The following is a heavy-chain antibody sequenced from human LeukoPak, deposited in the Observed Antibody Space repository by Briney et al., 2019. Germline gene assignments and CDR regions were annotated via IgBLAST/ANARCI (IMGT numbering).Heavy chain of an antibody. CDR1: GYTLTELS. D-gene: IGHD6-13*01. Sequence: GASVKVSCKVSGYTLTELSMHWVRQSPGKGLEWMGGFDPEDGEAIYAQKFQGRVTMTEDTSTDTAYMELSSLRSEGTAKYYCATDGRIAAAGTRYYYYYMDVWGKGTTVTVSS. CDR3: ATDGRIAAAGTRYYYYYMDV. J-gene: IGHJ6*03. V-gene: IGHV1-24*01. CDR2: FDPEDGEA.